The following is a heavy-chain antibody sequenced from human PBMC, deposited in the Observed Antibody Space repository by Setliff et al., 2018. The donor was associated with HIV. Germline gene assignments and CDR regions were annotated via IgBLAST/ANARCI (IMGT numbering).Heavy chain of an antibody. J-gene: IGHJ5*02. Sequence: SETLSLTCTVSGGSISSHYWSRIRQPPGKGLEWIGYIYYSGSTNYNPSLKSRVTISVDTSKNQFSLKLSSVTAADTAVYYCARIEGYAYGSNWFDPWGQGTLVTVSS. D-gene: IGHD3-16*01. CDR1: GGSISSHY. V-gene: IGHV4-59*11. CDR3: ARIEGYAYGSNWFDP. CDR2: IYYSGST.